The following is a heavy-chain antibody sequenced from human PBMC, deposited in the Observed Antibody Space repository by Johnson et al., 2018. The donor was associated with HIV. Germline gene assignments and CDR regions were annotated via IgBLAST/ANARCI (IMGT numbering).Heavy chain of an antibody. CDR1: GFTFSSYG. D-gene: IGHD6-13*01. Sequence: QVQLVESGGGVVQPGRSLRLSCAASGFTFSSYGMHWVRQAPGKGLEWVAVISYDGSNKYYADSVKGRFTISRDNSKNTLYLQLNSLRAEDTAVYYCARFSSSWYGRGRAGAFDIWGQGTMVTVSS. CDR3: ARFSSSWYGRGRAGAFDI. J-gene: IGHJ3*02. CDR2: ISYDGSNK. V-gene: IGHV3-30*03.